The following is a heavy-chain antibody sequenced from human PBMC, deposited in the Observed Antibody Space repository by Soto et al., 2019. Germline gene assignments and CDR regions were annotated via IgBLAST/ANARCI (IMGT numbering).Heavy chain of an antibody. J-gene: IGHJ4*02. CDR3: ARGLSHYDFWSGYYSLKYYFDY. D-gene: IGHD3-3*01. V-gene: IGHV4-34*01. CDR2: INHSGST. Sequence: QVQLQQWGAGLLKPSETLSLTCAVYGGSFSGYYWSWIRQPPGKGLEWIGEINHSGSTNYNPSLKSRVTISVDTSKNQFSLKLRSVTAADTAVYYCARGLSHYDFWSGYYSLKYYFDYWGQGTLVTVSS. CDR1: GGSFSGYY.